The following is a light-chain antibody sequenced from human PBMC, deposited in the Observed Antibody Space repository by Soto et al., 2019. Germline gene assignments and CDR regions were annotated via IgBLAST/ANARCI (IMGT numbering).Light chain of an antibody. CDR3: AAWDDSLNGHV. J-gene: IGLJ2*01. Sequence: QAVVTQPPSASGTPGQRITISCSGSSSNIGSRTVNWYQQLPGTAPKVLIYSNTQRPSGVPDRFSASKSGTTASLAISGLQSEDEADYYCAAWDDSLNGHVFGGGTKLTVL. CDR2: SNT. CDR1: SSNIGSRT. V-gene: IGLV1-44*01.